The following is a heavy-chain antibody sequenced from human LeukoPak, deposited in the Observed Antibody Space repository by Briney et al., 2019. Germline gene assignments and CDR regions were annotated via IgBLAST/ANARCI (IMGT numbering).Heavy chain of an antibody. J-gene: IGHJ4*02. D-gene: IGHD6-13*01. CDR2: IWYDGRKE. CDR1: GFTFTSYG. V-gene: IGHV3-33*01. CDR3: ARLGSSWSSDY. Sequence: HPGTSLRLSCAASGFTFTSYGMLWVRQAPGKGLEWVALIWYDGRKEYYADSVKGRFTISRDDSRNTLYLQMNGLRAEDTAVYYCARLGSSWSSDYWGQGTLVTVSS.